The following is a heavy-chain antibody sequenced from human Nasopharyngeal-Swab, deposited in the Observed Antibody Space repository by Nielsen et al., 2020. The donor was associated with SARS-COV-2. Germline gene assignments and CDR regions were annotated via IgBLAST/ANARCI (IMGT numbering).Heavy chain of an antibody. CDR3: ARGYDSSGFDY. CDR1: GFTFSSYW. CDR2: INSDGSST. Sequence: GESLKISCAASGFTFSSYWMHWVRQAPGKGLVWVSRINSDGSSTSYADSVKGRFTISRDNAKNTLYLQMNSLRAEDTAVYYCARGYDSSGFDYWGQGTLVTVSS. D-gene: IGHD3-22*01. V-gene: IGHV3-74*01. J-gene: IGHJ4*02.